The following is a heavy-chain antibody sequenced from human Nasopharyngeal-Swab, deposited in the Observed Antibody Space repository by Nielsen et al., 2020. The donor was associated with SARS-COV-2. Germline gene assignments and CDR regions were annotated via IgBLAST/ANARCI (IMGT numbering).Heavy chain of an antibody. CDR3: AKDGRVDIVATGYYYYYMDV. J-gene: IGHJ6*03. CDR1: RFTFSSYG. Sequence: GGSLRLSCAASRFTFSSYGMHWVRQAPGKGLEWVAVISYDGSNKYYADSVKGRFTISRDNSKNTLYLQMNSLRAEDTAVYYCAKDGRVDIVATGYYYYYMDVWGKGTTVTVSS. CDR2: ISYDGSNK. V-gene: IGHV3-30*18. D-gene: IGHD5-12*01.